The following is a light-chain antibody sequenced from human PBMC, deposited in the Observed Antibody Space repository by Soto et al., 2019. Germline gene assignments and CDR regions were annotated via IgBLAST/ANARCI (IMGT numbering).Light chain of an antibody. CDR3: QQTYSTPRT. CDR1: QDITNY. Sequence: IQMTQSPSSLSASVGDRVTITCQASQDITNYLNWYQQKIGIAPKLLIYGASSLQSGVPSRFSGTGSGTDFTLTINSLKPEDFATYYCQQTYSTPRTFGQGTKVDIK. V-gene: IGKV1-39*01. J-gene: IGKJ1*01. CDR2: GAS.